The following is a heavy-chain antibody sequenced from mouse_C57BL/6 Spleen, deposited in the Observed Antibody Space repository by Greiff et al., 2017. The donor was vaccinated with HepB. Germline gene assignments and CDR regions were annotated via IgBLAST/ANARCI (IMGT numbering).Heavy chain of an antibody. J-gene: IGHJ3*01. CDR1: GNTFTSYW. V-gene: IGHV1-53*01. CDR2: INPSNGGT. CDR3: AVYDYDGEWFAY. D-gene: IGHD2-4*01. Sequence: QVQLQQPGTERVKLGASGKLSCKASGNTFTSYWRHGVKQRPGQGFEWIGNINPSNGGTNYNEKFKSKATLTVDKSSSTAYMQLSSLTSEDSAVYYCAVYDYDGEWFAYWGQGTLVTVSA.